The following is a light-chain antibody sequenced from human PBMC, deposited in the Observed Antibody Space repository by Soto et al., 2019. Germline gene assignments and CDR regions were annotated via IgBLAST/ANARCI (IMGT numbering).Light chain of an antibody. CDR2: GAS. Sequence: DIVWTQCPGTLSLSPGERATLSCRASQNVGSTNLAWYQQKPGQAPRLLIYGASSRATGIADRFSGGGSGTDFTLTISRLEPEDFAVYYCQQYGSSRTFDQGTKVEIK. CDR3: QQYGSSRT. V-gene: IGKV3-20*01. J-gene: IGKJ1*01. CDR1: QNVGSTN.